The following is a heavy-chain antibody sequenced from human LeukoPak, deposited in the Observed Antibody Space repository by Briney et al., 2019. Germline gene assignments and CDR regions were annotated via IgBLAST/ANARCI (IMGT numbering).Heavy chain of an antibody. CDR2: IYHSGST. CDR3: ARDKYYYGSGSYRYYYGMDV. CDR1: GGSFSGYY. D-gene: IGHD3-10*01. V-gene: IGHV4-34*01. Sequence: SETLSLTCAVYGGSFSGYYWSWIRQPPGKGLEWIGSIYHSGSTYYNPSLKSRVTISVDTSKNQFSLKLSSVTAADTAVYYCARDKYYYGSGSYRYYYGMDVWGKGATVTVSS. J-gene: IGHJ6*04.